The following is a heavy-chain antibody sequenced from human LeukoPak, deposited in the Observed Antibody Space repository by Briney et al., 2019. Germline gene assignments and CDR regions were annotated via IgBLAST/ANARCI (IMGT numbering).Heavy chain of an antibody. Sequence: GGSLRLSCAASRFTLSSYWMHWVSHAPGKWLVWVSRINTDGSSTNYADSVKGRFTISRDNAMNTLYLQMNNLRAEDTAVYYCASRTGVYWGQGTLVSVSS. J-gene: IGHJ4*02. CDR1: RFTLSSYW. CDR3: ASRTGVY. CDR2: INTDGSST. D-gene: IGHD1-14*01. V-gene: IGHV3-74*01.